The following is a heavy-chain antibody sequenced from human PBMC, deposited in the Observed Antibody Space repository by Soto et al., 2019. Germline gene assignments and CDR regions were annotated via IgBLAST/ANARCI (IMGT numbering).Heavy chain of an antibody. V-gene: IGHV4-59*08. J-gene: IGHJ3*02. CDR2: IYYSGST. Sequence: SETLSLTCTVSGGSISSYYWSWIRQPPGKGLEWIGYIYYSGSTNYNPSLKSRVTISVDTSKNQFSLKLSSVTAADTAVYYCVTGSRSSTSDAFDSWDRGTMVTVSS. D-gene: IGHD2-15*01. CDR1: GGSISSYY. CDR3: VTGSRSSTSDAFDS.